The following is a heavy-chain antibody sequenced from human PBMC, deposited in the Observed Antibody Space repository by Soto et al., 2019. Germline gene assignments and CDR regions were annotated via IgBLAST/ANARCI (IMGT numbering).Heavy chain of an antibody. D-gene: IGHD3-16*01. J-gene: IGHJ6*02. V-gene: IGHV1-8*01. Sequence: ASVKVSCKASGYAFTSYDINWVRQATGQGLEWMGWMNPNSGNTGYAQKFQGRVTMTRNTSISTAYMELSSLRSEDTAVYYCWFSDYVWGSPPQWYGMDVWGQGTTVTVSS. CDR3: WFSDYVWGSPPQWYGMDV. CDR2: MNPNSGNT. CDR1: GYAFTSYD.